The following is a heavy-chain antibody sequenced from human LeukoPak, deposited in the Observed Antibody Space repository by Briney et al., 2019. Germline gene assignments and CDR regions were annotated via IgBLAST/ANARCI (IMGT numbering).Heavy chain of an antibody. Sequence: GGSLRLSCAASGFTFSSYAMPWVRQAPGKGLEWVAVISYDGSNKYYADSVKGRFTISRDNSKNTLYLQMNSLRAEDTAVYYCAREITMVRGVNGYWGQGTLVTVSS. V-gene: IGHV3-30*04. CDR3: AREITMVRGVNGY. CDR2: ISYDGSNK. CDR1: GFTFSSYA. D-gene: IGHD3-10*01. J-gene: IGHJ4*02.